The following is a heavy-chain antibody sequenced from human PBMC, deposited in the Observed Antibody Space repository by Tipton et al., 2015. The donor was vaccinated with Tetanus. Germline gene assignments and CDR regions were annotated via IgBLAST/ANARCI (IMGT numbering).Heavy chain of an antibody. D-gene: IGHD2/OR15-2a*01. CDR2: IRSKASNYAT. CDR3: AKAAVFRSDTPRLYYFDF. V-gene: IGHV3-73*01. Sequence: SLRLSCAASGFTFSGSAMHWVRQASGKGLEWVGRIRSKASNYATAYAASVKGRFTISRDDSKNTAYLQMNSLKTEDTAVYYCAKAAVFRSDTPRLYYFDFWGQGTLVTVAS. CDR1: GFTFSGSA. J-gene: IGHJ4*02.